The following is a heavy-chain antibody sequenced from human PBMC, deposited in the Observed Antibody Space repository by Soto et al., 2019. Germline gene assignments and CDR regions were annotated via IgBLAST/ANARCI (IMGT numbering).Heavy chain of an antibody. CDR1: GYTFTIYY. Sequence: ASVKVSCKASGYTFTIYYMHYVVRAALQWLDGMGIINPSGGSTSYAQKFQGRVTMTRDTSTSTVYMELSSLRSEDTAVYYCARDDWEDIVVAPYYYYYGMDVWGQGTTVTVSS. J-gene: IGHJ6*02. CDR3: ARDDWEDIVVAPYYYYYGMDV. D-gene: IGHD2-15*01. CDR2: INPSGGST. V-gene: IGHV1-46*01.